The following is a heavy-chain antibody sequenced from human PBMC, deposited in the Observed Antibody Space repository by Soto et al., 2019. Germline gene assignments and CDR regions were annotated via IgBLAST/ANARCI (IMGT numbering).Heavy chain of an antibody. CDR2: ISGSGGST. CDR1: GFTFSSYA. J-gene: IGHJ6*02. Sequence: GGSLRLSCAASGFTFSSYAMGWVRQAPGKGLEWVSAISGSGGSTYYADSVKGRFTISRDNSKNTLYLQMNSLRAEDTAVYYCAKALGDNKKYCSSTSCYYYYYYGMDVWGQGTTVTVSS. V-gene: IGHV3-23*01. D-gene: IGHD2-2*01. CDR3: AKALGDNKKYCSSTSCYYYYYYGMDV.